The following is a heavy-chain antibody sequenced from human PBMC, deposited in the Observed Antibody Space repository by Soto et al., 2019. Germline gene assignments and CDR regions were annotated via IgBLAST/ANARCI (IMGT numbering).Heavy chain of an antibody. D-gene: IGHD3-3*01. CDR2: INPSGAIT. Sequence: QVQLVQSGAEVKKPGASVKVSCKASGYTFDRYYMHWVRQAPGQGLEWMGMINPSGAITSYAQKFQGRVTKTRDTSTSTLYMELSSLRSDDTGMYYCTGGSFLEWSYMDVWGQGTTVTVSS. J-gene: IGHJ6*02. V-gene: IGHV1-46*02. CDR3: TGGSFLEWSYMDV. CDR1: GYTFDRYY.